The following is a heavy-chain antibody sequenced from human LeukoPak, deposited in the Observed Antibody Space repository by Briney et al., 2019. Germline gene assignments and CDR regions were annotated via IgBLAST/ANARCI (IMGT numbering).Heavy chain of an antibody. V-gene: IGHV3-23*01. CDR2: ISGSGGTT. J-gene: IGHJ4*02. CDR3: VGPDSQFDC. D-gene: IGHD3-10*01. Sequence: GGSLRLSCAASGSTFSNSAMTWVRQAPRKGLEWVSAISGSGGTTYYADSVEGRFTISRDNAKNSLYLQMNNLRAEDTAVYYCVGPDSQFDCWGQGTLVTVSS. CDR1: GSTFSNSA.